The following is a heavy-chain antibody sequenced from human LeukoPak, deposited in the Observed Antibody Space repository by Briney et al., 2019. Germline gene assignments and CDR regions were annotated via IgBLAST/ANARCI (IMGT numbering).Heavy chain of an antibody. D-gene: IGHD2-15*01. CDR1: GFPFRSYW. CDR2: IKQDGSET. CDR3: VRDYCSGVTCYTGY. V-gene: IGHV3-7*05. J-gene: IGHJ4*02. Sequence: GGSLRLSCAASGFPFRSYWMSWVRQDPGKRLEWVANIKQDGSETYYVDSVKGRFTISRDNARSSVYPQMNSLRAEDTAVYYCVRDYCSGVTCYTGYWGQGTLVTVSS.